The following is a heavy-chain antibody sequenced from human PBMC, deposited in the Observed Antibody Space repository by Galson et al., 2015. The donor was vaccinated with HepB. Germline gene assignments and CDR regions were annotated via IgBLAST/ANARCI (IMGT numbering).Heavy chain of an antibody. V-gene: IGHV1-18*04. Sequence: SVKVSCKASGYTFTSYGISWVRQAPGQGLEWMGWISAYNGNTNYAQKLQGRVTMTTDTSTSTAYMELRSLRSDDTAVYYCARDRVDYQSRANTPSPLDYWGQGTLVTVSS. CDR3: ARDRVDYQSRANTPSPLDY. J-gene: IGHJ4*02. D-gene: IGHD4-11*01. CDR2: ISAYNGNT. CDR1: GYTFTSYG.